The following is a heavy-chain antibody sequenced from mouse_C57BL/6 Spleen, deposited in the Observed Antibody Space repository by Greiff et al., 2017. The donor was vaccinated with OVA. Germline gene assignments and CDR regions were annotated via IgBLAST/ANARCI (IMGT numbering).Heavy chain of an antibody. J-gene: IGHJ3*01. D-gene: IGHD2-4*01. Sequence: EVKLMESGPGLVTPSQSLSLTCSVTGYSITSGYYWNCIRQFPGNKLEWMGYLSYDGSNNYNPSLKNRIFITRDTSKNQIIRKLKSVTTEDTATYNNAKRDYDYDGAWFAYWGQGTLVTISA. CDR3: AKRDYDYDGAWFAY. V-gene: IGHV3-6*01. CDR2: LSYDGSN. CDR1: GYSITSGYY.